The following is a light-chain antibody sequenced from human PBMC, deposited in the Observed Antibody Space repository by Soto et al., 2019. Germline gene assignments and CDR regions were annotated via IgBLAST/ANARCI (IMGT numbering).Light chain of an antibody. CDR2: GAS. CDR1: QSVTSIN. Sequence: IVLTQSPGTLSLSPGETAILSCRASQSVTSINLAWYQQRPGQAPRLLIYGASNRATGIAERFSGSGSGADFRLTISRLEPEDFAVYYCQQRSNWPWTFGQGTKVDIK. J-gene: IGKJ1*01. CDR3: QQRSNWPWT. V-gene: IGKV3D-20*02.